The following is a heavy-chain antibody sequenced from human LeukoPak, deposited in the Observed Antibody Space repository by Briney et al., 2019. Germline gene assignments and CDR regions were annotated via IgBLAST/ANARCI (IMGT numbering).Heavy chain of an antibody. CDR2: IYHSGST. D-gene: IGHD5-18*01. V-gene: IGHV4-34*01. CDR1: GGSFSGYY. J-gene: IGHJ4*02. CDR3: AIHPRRGGYSYARYYFDY. Sequence: SETLSLTCAVYGGSFSGYYWSWIRQPPGKGLEWSGEIYHSGSTNYNPSLKSRVTISVDTSKNQFSLKLSSETAADTAVYYCAIHPRRGGYSYARYYFDYWGQGTLVTVSS.